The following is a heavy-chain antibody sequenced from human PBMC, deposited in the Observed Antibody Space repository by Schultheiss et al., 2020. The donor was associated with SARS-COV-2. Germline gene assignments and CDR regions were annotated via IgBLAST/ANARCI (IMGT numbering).Heavy chain of an antibody. D-gene: IGHD3-22*01. CDR1: GYTFTSYY. CDR3: AAVGHYDSSGY. V-gene: IGHV1-46*01. Sequence: ASVKVSCKASGYTFTSYYMHWVRQAPGQGLEWMGIINPSGGSTSYAQKFQGRLTISADESTSTAYMELSSLRSEDTAVYYCAAVGHYDSSGYWGQGTLVTVSS. J-gene: IGHJ4*02. CDR2: INPSGGST.